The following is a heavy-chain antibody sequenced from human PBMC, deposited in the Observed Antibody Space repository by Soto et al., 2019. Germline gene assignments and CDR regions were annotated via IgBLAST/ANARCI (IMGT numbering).Heavy chain of an antibody. D-gene: IGHD5-18*01. CDR3: ARERGYSYGLDY. V-gene: IGHV3-74*01. J-gene: IGHJ4*02. CDR1: GFTVSNNY. CDR2: INSDGSST. Sequence: PGGSLRLSCAVSGFTVSNNYMSWVRQAPGKGLEGVSRINSDGSSTSYADSVKGRFTISRDNAKNTLYLQMNSLRAEDTAVYYCARERGYSYGLDYWGQGTLVTVSS.